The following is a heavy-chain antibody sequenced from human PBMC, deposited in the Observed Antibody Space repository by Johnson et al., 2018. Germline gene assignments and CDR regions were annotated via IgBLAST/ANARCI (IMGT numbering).Heavy chain of an antibody. J-gene: IGHJ6*02. D-gene: IGHD5-18*01. CDR3: ARARSWGIQLYDYHYGMDG. Sequence: QVQLVESGGGVVQPGRSXRLSCAASGFTFSSYGMHWVRQAPGKGLEWVAVIWYDGSNKYYADSVKGRFTLSRDNSKNTLYLQRNSLRAEAAAVYYCARARSWGIQLYDYHYGMDGWGQGTTVTVSS. CDR2: IWYDGSNK. CDR1: GFTFSSYG. V-gene: IGHV3-33*01.